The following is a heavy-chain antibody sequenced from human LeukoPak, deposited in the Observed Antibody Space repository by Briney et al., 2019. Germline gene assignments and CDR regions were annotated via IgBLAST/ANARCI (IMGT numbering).Heavy chain of an antibody. D-gene: IGHD5-18*01. Sequence: SETLSLTCTVSGGSISSGGYYWSWIRQHPGKGLEWIGYIYYSGSTYYNPSLKSRVTMSVDTSKNQFSLKLSSVTAADTAVYYCARDRRGYSYYFDYWGQGTLVTVSS. CDR2: IYYSGST. CDR3: ARDRRGYSYYFDY. CDR1: GGSISSGGYY. J-gene: IGHJ4*02. V-gene: IGHV4-31*03.